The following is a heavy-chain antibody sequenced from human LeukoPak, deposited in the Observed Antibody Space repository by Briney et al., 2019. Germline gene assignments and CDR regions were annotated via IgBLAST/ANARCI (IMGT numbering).Heavy chain of an antibody. V-gene: IGHV3-23*01. CDR3: AKVSATVTKAPFDY. Sequence: GGSLRLSCAASGFTVSSNYMSWVRQAPGKGLEWVSAISGSGGSTYYADSVKGRFTISRDNSKNTLYLQMNSLRAEDTAVYYCAKVSATVTKAPFDYWGQGTLVTVSS. CDR1: GFTVSSNY. D-gene: IGHD4-17*01. CDR2: ISGSGGST. J-gene: IGHJ4*02.